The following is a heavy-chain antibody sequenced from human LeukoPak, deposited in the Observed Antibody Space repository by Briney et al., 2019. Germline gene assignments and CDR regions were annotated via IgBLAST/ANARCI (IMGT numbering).Heavy chain of an antibody. CDR2: ISSSSSYI. D-gene: IGHD3-10*01. V-gene: IGHV3-21*01. CDR1: GFTFSSYS. CDR3: ARGHGSGSYFQTPFDY. J-gene: IGHJ4*02. Sequence: GGSLRLSCAASGFTFSSYSMNWVRQAPGKGLEWVSSISSSSSYIYYADSVKGRFTISRDNAKNSLYLQMNSLRAEDTALYYCARGHGSGSYFQTPFDYWGQGTLVTVPS.